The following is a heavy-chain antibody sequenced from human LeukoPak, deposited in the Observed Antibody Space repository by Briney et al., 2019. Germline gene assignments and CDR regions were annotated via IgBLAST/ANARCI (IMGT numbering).Heavy chain of an antibody. CDR2: ISYDGSNK. Sequence: GGSLRLSCAASGFTFSSYGMHWVRQAPGKGLEWVAVISYDGSNKYYADSVKGRFTISRDNSKNTLYLQMNSLRAEDTAVYYCATLDYGDYVTAFDYWGQGTLVTVSS. V-gene: IGHV3-30*03. D-gene: IGHD4-17*01. J-gene: IGHJ4*02. CDR3: ATLDYGDYVTAFDY. CDR1: GFTFSSYG.